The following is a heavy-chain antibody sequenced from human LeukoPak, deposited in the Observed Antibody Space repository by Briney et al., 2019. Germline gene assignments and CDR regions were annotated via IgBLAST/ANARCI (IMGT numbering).Heavy chain of an antibody. J-gene: IGHJ4*02. CDR3: ARALYSYDSSGPSSSGYFFDY. Sequence: GGSLRLSCVASGFTFSSYSMNWVRQAPGKGLEWVSYISSISSTKYYADSVQGRFTISRDNAKNSLYLQMNSLRAEDTAVYYCARALYSYDSSGPSSSGYFFDYWGQGTLVIVS. V-gene: IGHV3-48*04. D-gene: IGHD3-22*01. CDR1: GFTFSSYS. CDR2: ISSISSTK.